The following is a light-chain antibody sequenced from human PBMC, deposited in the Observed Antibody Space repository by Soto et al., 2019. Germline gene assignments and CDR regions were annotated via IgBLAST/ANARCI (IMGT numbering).Light chain of an antibody. Sequence: EIVLTQSPGTLSLSPGDRATLSCRASQSVTSTYLAWYQQEPGQAPRLLIYGASSRATGIPDRFSGSGSGTDFTLTISRLEPEDFAVYYSQQYGSCPRTFGQGTKVEIK. CDR1: QSVTSTY. V-gene: IGKV3-20*01. CDR2: GAS. CDR3: QQYGSCPRT. J-gene: IGKJ1*01.